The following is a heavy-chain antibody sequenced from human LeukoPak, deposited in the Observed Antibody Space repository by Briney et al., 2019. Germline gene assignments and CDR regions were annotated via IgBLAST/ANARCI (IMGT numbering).Heavy chain of an antibody. D-gene: IGHD3-22*01. CDR1: GGSISSSSYY. CDR3: ARLEYYYDSSGSQRDY. CDR2: IYYSGST. J-gene: IGHJ4*02. V-gene: IGHV4-39*01. Sequence: SETLSLACTVSGGSISSSSYYWGWIRKPPGKGLEGIGSIYYSGSTYYNPSLKSRVTISVDTSKNQFSLKLSSVTAADAAVYYCARLEYYYDSSGSQRDYWGQGTLVTVSS.